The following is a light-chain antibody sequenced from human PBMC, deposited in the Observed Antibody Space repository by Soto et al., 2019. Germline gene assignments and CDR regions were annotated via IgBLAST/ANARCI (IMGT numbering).Light chain of an antibody. V-gene: IGKV1-5*03. CDR2: KAS. J-gene: IGKJ1*01. Sequence: DIPMTQSPSALSGSVGARVTITCRASQTISSWLAWYQQKPGKAPKLLIYKASTLKSAVPSRFSGSGSGTAVTLTISSLQPDDFATYYCQHYNSYSEAFGQGTKVELK. CDR1: QTISSW. CDR3: QHYNSYSEA.